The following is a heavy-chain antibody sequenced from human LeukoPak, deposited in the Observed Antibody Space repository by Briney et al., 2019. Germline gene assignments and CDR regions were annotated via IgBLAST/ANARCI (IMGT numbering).Heavy chain of an antibody. CDR1: GGSISSSSYY. J-gene: IGHJ3*02. D-gene: IGHD1-26*01. V-gene: IGHV4-39*01. Sequence: SETRSLTCTVSGGSISSSSYYWGWIRQPSGKGLECIGSIYYSGSTYYNPSLKSRVTISVDTSKNQFSLKLSSVTAADAAVYYCAKNSGSYRFGFDIWGQGTMVTVSS. CDR3: AKNSGSYRFGFDI. CDR2: IYYSGST.